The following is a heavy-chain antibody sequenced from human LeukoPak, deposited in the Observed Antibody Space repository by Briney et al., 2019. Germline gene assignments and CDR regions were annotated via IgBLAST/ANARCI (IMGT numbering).Heavy chain of an antibody. CDR1: GGSISSINYY. CDR3: ARSGYYSDTSGYSPYYYFYMDV. Sequence: SETLSLTCTVSGGSISSINYYWGWIRQPPGKGLEWIGSLYYSGSTYYNSSLKSRVTISVDTSKNQFSLKLTSVTAADTAVYYCARSGYYSDTSGYSPYYYFYMDVWGKGTTVTVSS. V-gene: IGHV4-39*07. D-gene: IGHD3-22*01. J-gene: IGHJ6*03. CDR2: LYYSGST.